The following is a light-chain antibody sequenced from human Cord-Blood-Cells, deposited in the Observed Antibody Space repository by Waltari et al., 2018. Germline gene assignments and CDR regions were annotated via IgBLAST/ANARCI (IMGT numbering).Light chain of an antibody. CDR1: SSNVGGYNH. J-gene: IGLJ2*01. CDR3: SSYTSSSTLVV. CDR2: DVS. V-gene: IGLV2-14*01. Sequence: QSAPTQPASVSGSPGQSIPISCPGTSSNVGGYNHVSWYQQHPGKAPKLMIYDVSNRPSGVSNRFSGSKSGNTASLPISGLQAEDEADYYCSSYTSSSTLVVFGGGTKLTVL.